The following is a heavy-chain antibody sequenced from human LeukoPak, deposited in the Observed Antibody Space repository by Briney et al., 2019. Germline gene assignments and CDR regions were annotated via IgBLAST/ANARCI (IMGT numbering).Heavy chain of an antibody. J-gene: IGHJ3*02. CDR1: GGSFSGYY. Sequence: SETLSLTCAVYGGSFSGYYWSWIRQPPGKGLEWIGEINHSGSTNYNPSLKSRVTISVDTSKNQFSLKLSSVTAADTAVYYCAFVVVTAGFAFDIWGQGTMVTVCS. D-gene: IGHD2-21*02. CDR3: AFVVVTAGFAFDI. CDR2: INHSGST. V-gene: IGHV4-34*01.